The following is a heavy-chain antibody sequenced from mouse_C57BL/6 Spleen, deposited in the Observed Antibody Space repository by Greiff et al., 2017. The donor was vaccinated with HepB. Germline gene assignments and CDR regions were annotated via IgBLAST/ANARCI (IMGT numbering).Heavy chain of an antibody. J-gene: IGHJ2*01. D-gene: IGHD1-1*01. V-gene: IGHV1-64*01. Sequence: QVQLQQPGAELVKPGASVKLSCKASGYTFTSYWMHWVKQRPGQGLEWIGMIHPNSGSTNYNEKFKSKATLTVDKSSSTAYMQLSSLTSEDSAVYYCARGDITTVVASFDYWGQGTTLTVSS. CDR3: ARGDITTVVASFDY. CDR1: GYTFTSYW. CDR2: IHPNSGST.